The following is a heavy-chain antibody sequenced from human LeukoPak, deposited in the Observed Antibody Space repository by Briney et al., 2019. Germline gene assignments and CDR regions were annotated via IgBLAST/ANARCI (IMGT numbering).Heavy chain of an antibody. CDR2: ISHSGST. Sequence: SETLSLTCTVSGYSISSTYYGAWIRQPPGKGLEWIATISHSGSTYYTPSLESRLTISLDTSRNHFSLRLSSVTAADTAVYYCARVDAPVATFDYWGLGTLVAVSS. CDR1: GYSISSTYY. D-gene: IGHD2-21*01. J-gene: IGHJ4*02. V-gene: IGHV4-38-2*02. CDR3: ARVDAPVATFDY.